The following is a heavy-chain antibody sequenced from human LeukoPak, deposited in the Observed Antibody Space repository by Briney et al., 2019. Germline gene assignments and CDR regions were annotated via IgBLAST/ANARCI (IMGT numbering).Heavy chain of an antibody. J-gene: IGHJ6*02. V-gene: IGHV4-61*01. CDR1: GGSVSSGSYY. CDR3: ARAVAGSYYYYYYSMDV. CDR2: IYYSGST. D-gene: IGHD6-19*01. Sequence: SETLSLTCTVSGGSVSSGSYYWSWIRQPPGKGLEWIGYIYYSGSTNYNPSLKSRVTISVDTSKNQFSLKLSSVTAADTAVYYCARAVAGSYYYYYYSMDVWGQGTTVTVSS.